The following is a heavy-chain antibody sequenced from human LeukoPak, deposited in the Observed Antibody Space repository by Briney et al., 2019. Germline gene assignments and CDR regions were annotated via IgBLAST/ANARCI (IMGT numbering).Heavy chain of an antibody. Sequence: SETLSLTCAVSGGSISSGDWWNWVRQPPGKGLEWIGEISHSGSANYNPSLKSRVTMSVDKFKNQFSLKLTSVTAADTAVYYCARGDYGGYSGPADYWGQGTLVTVSS. CDR1: GGSISSGDW. J-gene: IGHJ4*02. CDR2: ISHSGSA. CDR3: ARGDYGGYSGPADY. D-gene: IGHD4-23*01. V-gene: IGHV4-4*02.